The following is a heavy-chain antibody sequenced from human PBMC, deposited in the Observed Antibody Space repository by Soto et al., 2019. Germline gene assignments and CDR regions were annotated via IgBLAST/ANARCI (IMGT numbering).Heavy chain of an antibody. CDR3: ARVGPYQLPALYYYYGMDV. CDR1: GYTFTSYG. J-gene: IGHJ6*02. D-gene: IGHD2-2*01. Sequence: GASVKVSCKASGYTFTSYGISWVRQAPGQGLEWMGWISAYNGNTNYAQKLQGRVTMTTDASTSTAYMELRSLRSDDTAVYYCARVGPYQLPALYYYYGMDVWGQGTTVTVSS. V-gene: IGHV1-18*01. CDR2: ISAYNGNT.